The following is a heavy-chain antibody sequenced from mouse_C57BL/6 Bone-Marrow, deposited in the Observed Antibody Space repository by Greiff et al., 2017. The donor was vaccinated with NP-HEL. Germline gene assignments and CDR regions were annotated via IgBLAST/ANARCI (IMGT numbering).Heavy chain of an antibody. CDR1: GYTFTSYW. D-gene: IGHD2-12*01. CDR3: ARRAYDIDY. Sequence: QVQLQQPGAELVMPGASVKLSCKASGYTFTSYWMHWVKQRPGQGLEWIGEIDPSDSYTNYNQKFKGKSTLTVDKSSSTAYMQLSSLTSEDSAVYYCARRAYDIDYWGQGTALTVSS. V-gene: IGHV1-69*01. CDR2: IDPSDSYT. J-gene: IGHJ2*01.